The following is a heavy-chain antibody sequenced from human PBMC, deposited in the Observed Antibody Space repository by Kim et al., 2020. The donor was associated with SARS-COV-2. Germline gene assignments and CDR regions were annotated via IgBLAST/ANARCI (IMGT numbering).Heavy chain of an antibody. Sequence: KYYADSVKGRFTISRDNSKNTLYLQMNSLRAEDTAVYYCARAGRAGGFDYWGQGTLVTVST. D-gene: IGHD3-16*01. CDR2: K. V-gene: IGHV3-33*01. CDR3: ARAGRAGGFDY. J-gene: IGHJ4*02.